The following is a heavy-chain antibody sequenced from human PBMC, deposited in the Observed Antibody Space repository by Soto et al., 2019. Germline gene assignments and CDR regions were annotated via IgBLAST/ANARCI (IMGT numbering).Heavy chain of an antibody. Sequence: KQSQTLSLTCAISGDRVSSNSAAWNWIRQSPSRGLEWLGRTYYRSKWYNDYAVSVKSRITINPDTSKNQFSLQLNSVTPEDTAVYYCAREVEFSAGDYVSSYYFDYWGQGTLVTVSS. CDR2: TYYRSKWYN. V-gene: IGHV6-1*01. CDR1: GDRVSSNSAA. CDR3: AREVEFSAGDYVSSYYFDY. J-gene: IGHJ4*02. D-gene: IGHD4-17*01.